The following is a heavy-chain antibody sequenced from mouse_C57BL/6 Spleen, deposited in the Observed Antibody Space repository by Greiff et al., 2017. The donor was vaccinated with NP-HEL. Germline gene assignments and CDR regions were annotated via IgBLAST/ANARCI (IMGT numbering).Heavy chain of an antibody. CDR3: ARAPLSLYAMDY. V-gene: IGHV5-16*01. J-gene: IGHJ4*01. Sequence: DVKLVESEGGLVQPGSSMKLSCTASGFTFSDYYMAWVRQVPEKGLEWVANINYDGSSTYYLDSLKSRFIISRDNAKNILYLQMSSLKSEDTATYYCARAPLSLYAMDYWGQGTSVTVSS. CDR2: INYDGSST. CDR1: GFTFSDYY.